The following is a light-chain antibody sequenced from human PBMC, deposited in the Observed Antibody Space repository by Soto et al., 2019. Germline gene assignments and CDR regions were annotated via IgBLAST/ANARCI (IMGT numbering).Light chain of an antibody. Sequence: DIQMTQSPSSVSASVGDRVTITCRASQDIAGWLAWYQQIPGKAPKLLIFSASSLQSGVPSRFSGSGSGTDFTLTISSLQSEDFALYYCQQYNNWLITFGQGTKVDIK. J-gene: IGKJ1*01. CDR2: SAS. V-gene: IGKV1-12*01. CDR1: QDIAGW. CDR3: QQYNNWLIT.